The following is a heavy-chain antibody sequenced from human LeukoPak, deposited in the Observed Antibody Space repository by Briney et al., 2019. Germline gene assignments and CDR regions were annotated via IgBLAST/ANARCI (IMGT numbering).Heavy chain of an antibody. CDR1: GFTLDDYG. CDR2: INWNGGST. D-gene: IGHD2-2*01. Sequence: GGSLRLSCAASGFTLDDYGMSWVRQAPGKGLEWVSGINWNGGSTGYADSVKGRFTISRDNAKNSLYLQMNSLRAEDTALYYCARGYCSSTSCYFDYWGQGTLVTVSS. CDR3: ARGYCSSTSCYFDY. V-gene: IGHV3-20*04. J-gene: IGHJ4*02.